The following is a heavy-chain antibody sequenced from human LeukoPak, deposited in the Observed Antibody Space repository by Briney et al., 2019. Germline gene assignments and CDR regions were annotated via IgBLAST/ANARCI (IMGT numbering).Heavy chain of an antibody. J-gene: IGHJ5*02. CDR2: VSYSGST. Sequence: SQTLSLTCTVSGGSISYGGYYWSWIRQHPGKGLEWIGYVSYSGSTYYNSSLESRLIISVDTSKNQFSLKLSSVTAADTAVYYCARAPRGYSGYGFSYWFDPWGQGTLVTVSS. CDR1: GGSISYGGYY. D-gene: IGHD5-12*01. V-gene: IGHV4-31*03. CDR3: ARAPRGYSGYGFSYWFDP.